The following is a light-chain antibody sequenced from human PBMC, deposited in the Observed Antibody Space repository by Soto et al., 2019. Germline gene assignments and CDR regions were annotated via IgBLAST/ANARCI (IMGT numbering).Light chain of an antibody. CDR3: QQYGNSVPFT. CDR1: QSVISSY. V-gene: IGKV3-20*01. CDR2: GVP. J-gene: IGKJ2*01. Sequence: EVVLTQSPGTLSLSPGEGATLSCRASQSVISSYLAWYQHKPGQAPRLLIYGVPSRATGVPDRFSGSGSGTDFTLTISRLEPEDFAVYYCQQYGNSVPFTFGQGTKVDIK.